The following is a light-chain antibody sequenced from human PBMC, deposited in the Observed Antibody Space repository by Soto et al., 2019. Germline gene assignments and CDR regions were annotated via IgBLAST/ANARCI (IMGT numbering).Light chain of an antibody. CDR1: QSVSSSN. V-gene: IGKV3-20*01. CDR2: VAS. CDR3: QQHGSGPWT. Sequence: EIVLTQSPDTLSLSPGERATLSCRASQSVSSSNLAWYQHKPGQAPRLLIYVASRRDTGIPDRFSGSGSGTEFTLTITRLEPEDFAVYYCQQHGSGPWTFGQGTKVEIK. J-gene: IGKJ1*01.